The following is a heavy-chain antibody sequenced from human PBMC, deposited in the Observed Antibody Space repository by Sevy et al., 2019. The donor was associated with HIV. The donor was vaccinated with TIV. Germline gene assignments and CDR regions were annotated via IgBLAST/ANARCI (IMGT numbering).Heavy chain of an antibody. CDR2: INQDGSVK. V-gene: IGHV3-7*04. J-gene: IGHJ4*02. Sequence: GGSLRLSCAASGFSLDSYWMSWVRQAPGKGLEWVANINQDGSVKYYVDSVQGRFTISRDIARNLLYLQMNSLRADDTSLYYCVRAIAAHGSFWGQGTLVTVSS. CDR1: GFSLDSYW. CDR3: VRAIAAHGSF. D-gene: IGHD6-13*01.